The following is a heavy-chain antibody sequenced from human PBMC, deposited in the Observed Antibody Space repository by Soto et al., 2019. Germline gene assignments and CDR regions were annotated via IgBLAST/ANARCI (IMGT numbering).Heavy chain of an antibody. CDR2: INAGNGNT. V-gene: IGHV1-3*01. J-gene: IGHJ4*02. D-gene: IGHD6-6*01. Sequence: QVQLVQSGAEVKKPGASVKVSCKASGYTFTSYAMHWVRQAPGQRLEWMGWINAGNGNTKYSQKFQGRVTITRDTSASTAYMELSGQRSEDTAVYYCAGGVAARPGYYFDYWGQGTLVTVSS. CDR3: AGGVAARPGYYFDY. CDR1: GYTFTSYA.